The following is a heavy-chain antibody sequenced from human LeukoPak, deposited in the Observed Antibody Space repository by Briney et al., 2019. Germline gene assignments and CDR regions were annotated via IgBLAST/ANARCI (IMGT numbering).Heavy chain of an antibody. CDR1: GFTFGDYA. CDR3: ARDLLGDY. J-gene: IGHJ4*02. V-gene: IGHV3-21*01. Sequence: GGSLRLSCTGSGFTFGDYAMTWVRQAPGKGLEWVSSISSSSSYIYYADSVKGRFTISRDNAKNSLYLQMNSLRAEDTAVYYCARDLLGDYWGQGTLVTVSS. CDR2: ISSSSSYI.